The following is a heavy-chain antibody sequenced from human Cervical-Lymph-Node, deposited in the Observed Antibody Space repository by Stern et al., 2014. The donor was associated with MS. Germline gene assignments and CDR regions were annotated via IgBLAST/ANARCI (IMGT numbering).Heavy chain of an antibody. V-gene: IGHV5-10-1*03. CDR3: AGRCSRRIDALDI. Sequence: EVQLVQSGAEVTKPGGSLRISCKGSGYSFTSYWISWVRQMPGKGLEWLGRIEHSDSYKNYRPSFKGHVTIYADNSSSTCDLHMRSLKSSATAMNYCAGRCSRRIDALDIWGQGTMVTVSS. J-gene: IGHJ3*02. D-gene: IGHD2-15*01. CDR1: GYSFTSYW. CDR2: IEHSDSYK.